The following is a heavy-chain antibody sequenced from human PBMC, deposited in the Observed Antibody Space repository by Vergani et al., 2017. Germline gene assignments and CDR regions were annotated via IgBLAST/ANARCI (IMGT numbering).Heavy chain of an antibody. CDR1: GFTFGDYA. Sequence: EVQLVESGGGLVQPGRSLRLSCTASGFTFGDYAMSWFRQAPGKGLEWVGFIRSKAYGGTTEYAASVKGRFTISRDNSKNTLYLQMNSLRAEDTAVYYCARGDCSGGSCYADQDCGGQGTLVTVSA. D-gene: IGHD2-15*01. CDR3: ARGDCSGGSCYADQDC. V-gene: IGHV3-49*03. CDR2: IRSKAYGGTT. J-gene: IGHJ4*02.